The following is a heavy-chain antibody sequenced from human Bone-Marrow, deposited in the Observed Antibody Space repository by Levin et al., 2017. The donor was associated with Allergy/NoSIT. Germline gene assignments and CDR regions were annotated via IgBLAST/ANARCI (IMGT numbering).Heavy chain of an antibody. CDR3: AKGWGQQAYITDY. CDR2: ITGRGSST. D-gene: IGHD6-13*01. Sequence: GGSLRLSCAASGFTFGSCAMTWVRQAPGKGLEWVSIITGRGSSTYYSDSVKGRFTISRDNSRNTLYLQMDSLRAEDSAVYYCAKGWGQQAYITDYWGQGTLVTVSS. CDR1: GFTFGSCA. V-gene: IGHV3-23*01. J-gene: IGHJ4*02.